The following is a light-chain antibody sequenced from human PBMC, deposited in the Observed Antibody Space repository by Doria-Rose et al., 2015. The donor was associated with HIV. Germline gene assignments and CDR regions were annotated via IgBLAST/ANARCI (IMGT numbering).Light chain of an antibody. J-gene: IGKJ1*01. CDR2: AAS. CDR3: QQTYSSPPWT. Sequence: TQSPSSLSASIGDRVTITCRASQTVGTYLNWFQQEPGKAPKLLIYAASRLQSGVPSRFSGSGSGTDFTLTISGLQPGDFATYYCQQTYSSPPWTFGQGTKVEMK. V-gene: IGKV1-39*01. CDR1: QTVGTY.